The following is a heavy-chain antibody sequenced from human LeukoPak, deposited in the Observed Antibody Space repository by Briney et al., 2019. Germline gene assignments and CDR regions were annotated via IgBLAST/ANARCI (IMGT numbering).Heavy chain of an antibody. J-gene: IGHJ4*02. Sequence: GGSLRLSCAASGFTLSSYAMRWVRQVPGKGLEWVSAISGSGGSTYYADSVKGRFTIPRDNSKNTLYLQMNSLRAEDTAVYYCASTGARYYYDSSGYYSFDYWGQGTLVTVSS. CDR3: ASTGARYYYDSSGYYSFDY. D-gene: IGHD3-22*01. V-gene: IGHV3-23*01. CDR1: GFTLSSYA. CDR2: ISGSGGST.